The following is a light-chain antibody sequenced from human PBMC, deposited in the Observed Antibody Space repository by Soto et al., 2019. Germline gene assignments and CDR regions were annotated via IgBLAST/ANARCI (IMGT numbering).Light chain of an antibody. CDR2: AAS. V-gene: IGKV1-39*01. J-gene: IGKJ1*01. Sequence: DIQMTQSPSSLSASVGDRVTITCRASQSISSYLNWYQQKPGNAPKLLIYAASSLQSGVPSRFSGSGSGTDFTLPISSLQPEDFATYYCQQRKTFGQGTKVEIK. CDR1: QSISSY. CDR3: QQRKT.